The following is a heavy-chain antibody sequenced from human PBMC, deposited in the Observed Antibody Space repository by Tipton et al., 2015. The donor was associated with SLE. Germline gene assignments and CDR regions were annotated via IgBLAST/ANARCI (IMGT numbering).Heavy chain of an antibody. Sequence: TLSLTCVVSGGSIANNNWWSWVRQPPGKPLEWIGLIYSSGTTHYNPSLKSRVTISRDTSGNHFSLNLNSVTAADTAVYYCARAEFSSNWYMYWHFDLWGRGTLVTVSS. V-gene: IGHV4-4*02. D-gene: IGHD6-13*01. CDR2: IYSSGTT. J-gene: IGHJ2*01. CDR3: ARAEFSSNWYMYWHFDL. CDR1: GGSIANNNW.